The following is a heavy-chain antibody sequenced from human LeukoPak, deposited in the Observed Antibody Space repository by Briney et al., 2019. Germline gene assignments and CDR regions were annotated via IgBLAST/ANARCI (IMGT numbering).Heavy chain of an antibody. CDR3: ARHIAAAGRAPDY. V-gene: IGHV4-39*01. CDR2: IYYSGST. Sequence: KASETLSLTCTVSGGSISSSSYYWGWIRQPPGKGLEWIGSIYYSGSTYYSPSLKSRVTISVDTSKNQFSLKLSSVTAADTAVYYCARHIAAAGRAPDYWGQGTLVTVSS. CDR1: GGSISSSSYY. J-gene: IGHJ4*02. D-gene: IGHD6-13*01.